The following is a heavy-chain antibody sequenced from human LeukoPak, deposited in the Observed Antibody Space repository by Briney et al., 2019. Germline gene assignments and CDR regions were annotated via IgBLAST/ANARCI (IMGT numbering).Heavy chain of an antibody. J-gene: IGHJ3*02. CDR1: GFTVDSNY. CDR2: TRNEANSYTT. D-gene: IGHD2-2*01. CDR3: ARVRYCSSTTCRGAFDI. V-gene: IGHV3-72*01. Sequence: PGGSLRLSCAASGFTVDSNYLSWVRQAPGKGLEWVGRTRNEANSYTTEYAASVKDRFTISRDDSEKSLYLQMNSLKTEDTAVYYCARVRYCSSTTCRGAFDIWGQGTMVTVSS.